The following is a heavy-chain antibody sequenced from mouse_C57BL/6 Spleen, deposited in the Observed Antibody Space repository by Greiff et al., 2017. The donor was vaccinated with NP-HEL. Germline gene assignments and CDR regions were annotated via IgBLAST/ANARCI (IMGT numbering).Heavy chain of an antibody. D-gene: IGHD2-3*01. J-gene: IGHJ1*03. Sequence: VQLQQSGPELVKPGASVKIPCKASGYTFTDYNMDWVKQSHGKSLEWIGDINPNNGGTIYNQKFKGKATLTVDKSSSTAYMELRSLTSEDTAVYYCARCYDGYYGWYFDVWGTGTTVTVSS. V-gene: IGHV1-18*01. CDR1: GYTFTDYN. CDR3: ARCYDGYYGWYFDV. CDR2: INPNNGGT.